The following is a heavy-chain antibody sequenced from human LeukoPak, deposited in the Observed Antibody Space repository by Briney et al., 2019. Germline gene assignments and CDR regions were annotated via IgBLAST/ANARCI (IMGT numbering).Heavy chain of an antibody. J-gene: IGHJ6*02. V-gene: IGHV3-11*01. CDR1: GFTFSDYY. CDR3: ARGGAHGMDV. CDR2: ISGVYDNI. D-gene: IGHD1-26*01. Sequence: GGSLRLSCAASGFTFSDYYMTWIRQAPGRGLEWVSYISGVYDNIYYGDSVKGRFTISRGNAKNSVYLQMSSLRADDTAVYYCARGGAHGMDVWGQGTTVTVSS.